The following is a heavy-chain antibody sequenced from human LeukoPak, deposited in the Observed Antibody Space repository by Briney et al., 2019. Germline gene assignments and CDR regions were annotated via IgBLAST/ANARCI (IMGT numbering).Heavy chain of an antibody. D-gene: IGHD6-19*01. V-gene: IGHV4-61*05. CDR1: GGSISSSNYY. CDR3: ARGLAVSGRSSLDF. CDR2: IYYSGST. J-gene: IGHJ4*02. Sequence: SETLSLTCTVSGGSISSSNYYWGWIRQPPGKGLEWIGYIYYSGSTHYNPSLKSRVTITVDTSKNQFSLKLSSVTAADTAVYFCARGLAVSGRSSLDFWGQGTLVTVSS.